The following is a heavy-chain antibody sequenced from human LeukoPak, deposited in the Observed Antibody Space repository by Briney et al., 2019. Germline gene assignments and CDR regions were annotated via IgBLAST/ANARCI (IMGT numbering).Heavy chain of an antibody. V-gene: IGHV4-38-2*02. Sequence: SETLSLICAVSGYSISSGYYWGWIRQPPGKGLEWIGSIFHSGSTYYNPSLKSRVTISVDASKKQFSLKLTSVTAADTAVYYCARDLQWELPIWGQGTLVTVSS. D-gene: IGHD1-26*01. CDR1: GYSISSGYY. J-gene: IGHJ4*02. CDR3: ARDLQWELPI. CDR2: IFHSGST.